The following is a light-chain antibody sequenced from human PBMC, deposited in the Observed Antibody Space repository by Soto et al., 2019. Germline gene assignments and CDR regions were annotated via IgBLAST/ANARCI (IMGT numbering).Light chain of an antibody. J-gene: IGKJ3*01. V-gene: IGKV1-5*03. CDR3: QQYNSYSTGFS. CDR2: KVS. CDR1: QTINNW. Sequence: DIQMTQSPSTLSASVGDRVTITCRASQTINNWLAWYQQKPGKAPKVLIYKVSSLESGVPSRFSGTGSGTEFTLTISSLQPDDVATYYCQQYNSYSTGFSFGPGNKVDIK.